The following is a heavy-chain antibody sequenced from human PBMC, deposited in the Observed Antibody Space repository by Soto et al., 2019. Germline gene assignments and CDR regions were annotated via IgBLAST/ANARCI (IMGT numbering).Heavy chain of an antibody. CDR3: ARSIRGPRRFNGMDV. V-gene: IGHV2-70*13. J-gene: IGHJ6*02. CDR1: GFSLTSPGMC. D-gene: IGHD1-20*01. CDR2: IERDDDDK. Sequence: SGPTLVNPTETRTLTCTFSGFSLTSPGMCVSWIRQPPGKALEWLALIERDDDDKYYSTSLKTRLTISKDTRKNQVVLTMANMDPADTGTYYCARSIRGPRRFNGMDVWGQGTTVTVSS.